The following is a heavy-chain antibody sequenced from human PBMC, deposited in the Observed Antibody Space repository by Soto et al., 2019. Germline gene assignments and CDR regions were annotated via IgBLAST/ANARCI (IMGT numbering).Heavy chain of an antibody. Sequence: PGGSLRLSCAASGFTFSSYSMNWVRQAPGKGLEWVSSISSTSGSIYYADSMKGRFTISRDNAKNSLYLQMNSLRAEDTAVYYCARGGRAHYFFDYCGQGTLVTVSS. CDR2: ISSTSGSI. V-gene: IGHV3-21*01. CDR3: ARGGRAHYFFDY. D-gene: IGHD6-25*01. J-gene: IGHJ4*02. CDR1: GFTFSSYS.